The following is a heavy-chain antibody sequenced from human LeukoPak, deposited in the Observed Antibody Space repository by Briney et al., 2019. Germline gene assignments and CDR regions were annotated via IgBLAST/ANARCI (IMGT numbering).Heavy chain of an antibody. D-gene: IGHD3-16*01. J-gene: IGHJ2*01. V-gene: IGHV3-30*18. CDR1: GFTFRNYG. Sequence: GGSLRLSCGASGFTFRNYGMHWVRQAPGKGLEWVAVISRDGLTKYYADSVKGRFTLHRDNSRNTLYLEMNSLRDEDTAVYYCAKEGTWGNWYFDLWGRGTLVIVTS. CDR3: AKEGTWGNWYFDL. CDR2: ISRDGLTK.